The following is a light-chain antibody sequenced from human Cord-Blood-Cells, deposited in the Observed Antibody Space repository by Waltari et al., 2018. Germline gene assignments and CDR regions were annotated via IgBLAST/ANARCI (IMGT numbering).Light chain of an antibody. CDR3: QQYYSTPIT. J-gene: IGKJ5*01. V-gene: IGKV4-1*01. CDR1: QSVLYSSNNKNY. CDR2: WAS. Sequence: DIVMTQPPDSLAVSLGERATTNCKSSQSVLYSSNNKNYLACYQQKPGQPPNLLIYWASTRESGVPDRFSGSGSGTDFTLTISSLQAEDVAVYYCQQYYSTPITFGQGTRLEIK.